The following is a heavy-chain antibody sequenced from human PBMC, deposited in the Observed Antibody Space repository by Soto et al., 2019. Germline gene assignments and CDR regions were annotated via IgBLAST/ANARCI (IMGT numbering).Heavy chain of an antibody. CDR1: VASMIDYY. D-gene: IGHD3-16*01. J-gene: IGHJ4*02. CDR3: ARSGHIFAGVV. V-gene: IGHV4-59*01. Sequence: PSETLSLTCTVSVASMIDYYGSWIRQSPGKGLEHIGYLHYSGSANYNPSLKSRVTISMDTSRNQFSLKLSSVTAADTAIYYCARSGHIFAGVVWGQGIVVTVSS. CDR2: LHYSGSA.